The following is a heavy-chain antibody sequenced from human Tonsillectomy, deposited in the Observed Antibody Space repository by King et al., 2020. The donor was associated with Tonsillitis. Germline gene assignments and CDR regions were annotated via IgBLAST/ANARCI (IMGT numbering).Heavy chain of an antibody. CDR1: GYSFTTYW. Sequence: VQLVESGAEVKKPGESLRISCTGSGYSFTTYWIIWVRQMPGKGLEWMGRIDPSDSYTNYSPSFQGHVTISADKSISTAYLQWSSLKASDTAMYYCARSWVDDFGGMDVWAKGPRSPSP. CDR3: ARSWVDDFGGMDV. CDR2: IDPSDSYT. D-gene: IGHD3-3*01. J-gene: IGHJ6*02. V-gene: IGHV5-10-1*03.